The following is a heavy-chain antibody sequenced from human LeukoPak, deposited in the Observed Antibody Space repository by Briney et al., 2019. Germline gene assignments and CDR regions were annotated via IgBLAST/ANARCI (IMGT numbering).Heavy chain of an antibody. CDR3: ARGDYGYFYGMYV. Sequence: PGRSLRLSCAASRFTFINYGMHRVRQAPGKGLVCVSVIWYGGSKNYYADSVKGRFTISRDNSKDTLYLKMNSVRVEPTAVYYCARGDYGYFYGMYVWGQGTTVTVSS. J-gene: IGHJ6*02. V-gene: IGHV3-33*01. CDR1: RFTFINYG. CDR2: IWYGGSKN.